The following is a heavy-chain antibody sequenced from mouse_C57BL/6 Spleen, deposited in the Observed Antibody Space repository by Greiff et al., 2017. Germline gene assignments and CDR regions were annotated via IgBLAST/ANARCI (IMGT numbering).Heavy chain of an antibody. CDR2: ISSGGSYT. Sequence: EVKVVESGGDLVKPGGSLKLSCAASGFTFSSYGMSWVRQTPDKRLEWVATISSGGSYTYYLDSVKGRFTISRDNAKNTLYLQMSSLKSEDTAMYYCARHPIGNYDYFDYWGQGTTLTVSS. CDR1: GFTFSSYG. V-gene: IGHV5-6*01. CDR3: ARHPIGNYDYFDY. J-gene: IGHJ2*01. D-gene: IGHD2-1*01.